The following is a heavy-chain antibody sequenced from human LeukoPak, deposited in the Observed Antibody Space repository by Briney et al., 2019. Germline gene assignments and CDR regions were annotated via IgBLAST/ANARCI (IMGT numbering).Heavy chain of an antibody. V-gene: IGHV3-9*01. J-gene: IGHJ4*02. Sequence: SGGSLRLSCAASGFTFDDYAMHWVRQAPGKGLEWVSGISWNSGSIGYADSVKGRFTISRDNAKNSLYLQMNSLRAEDTALYYCAKDIRPKPQKSGSYLPRILDFDYWGQGTLVTVSS. CDR3: AKDIRPKPQKSGSYLPRILDFDY. D-gene: IGHD1-26*01. CDR1: GFTFDDYA. CDR2: ISWNSGSI.